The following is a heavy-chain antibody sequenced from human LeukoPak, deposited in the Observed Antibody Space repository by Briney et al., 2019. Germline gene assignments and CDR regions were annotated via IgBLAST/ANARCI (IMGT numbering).Heavy chain of an antibody. CDR1: GGSISSYY. J-gene: IGHJ4*02. V-gene: IGHV4-59*01. CDR3: ARGIGYSSSYYFDY. CDR2: IYYRGRP. Sequence: KPSETLSLTCTVSGGSISSYYWSWIRQPPGEGLEWIGYIYYRGRPNYIPSLKSRVHISVDTSKNQFSLKLSSVTAADTAVYYCARGIGYSSSYYFDYWGQGTLVTVSS. D-gene: IGHD6-6*01.